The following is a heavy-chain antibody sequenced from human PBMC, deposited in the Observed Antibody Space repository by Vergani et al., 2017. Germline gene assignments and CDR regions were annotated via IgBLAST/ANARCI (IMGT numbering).Heavy chain of an antibody. CDR1: GFTFSSYG. CDR3: AKDLGYCSSTSCPCYYYGMDV. J-gene: IGHJ6*02. V-gene: IGHV3-30*18. Sequence: VQLVESGGGLVQPGRSLRLSCAASGFTFSSYGMHWVRQAPGKGLEWVAVISYDGSNKYYADSVKGRFTISRDNSKNTLYLQMNSLRAEDTAVYYCAKDLGYCSSTSCPCYYYGMDVWGQGTTVTVSS. CDR2: ISYDGSNK. D-gene: IGHD2-2*01.